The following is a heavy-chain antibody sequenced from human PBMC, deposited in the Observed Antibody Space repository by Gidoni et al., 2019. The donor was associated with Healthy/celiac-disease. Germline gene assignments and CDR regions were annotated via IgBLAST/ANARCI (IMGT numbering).Heavy chain of an antibody. CDR2: TYYRSNWYN. V-gene: IGHV6-1*01. CDR1: GDSVASNSAA. CDR3: ARVSPYSYGMDV. J-gene: IGHJ6*02. Sequence: QVQLQQSGPGLGKPSQTLSLTCAISGDSVASNSAAWNWIRQSPSRGLEGRGRTYYRSNWYNDYAVSVKSRITINPDTSKNQFSLQLNSVTPEDTAVYYCARVSPYSYGMDVWGQGTTVTVSS.